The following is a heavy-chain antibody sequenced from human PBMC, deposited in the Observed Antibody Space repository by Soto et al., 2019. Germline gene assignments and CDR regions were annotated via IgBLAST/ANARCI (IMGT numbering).Heavy chain of an antibody. CDR2: ISSSSNYI. Sequence: EVQLVESGGGLVKPGGSLRLSCAASGFTFSSYSMSWVRQLPGKGLEWVSLISSSSNYIYYADSVKGRFTISRDNAKNSLYLQMDSLRAEDTAVYYCAGERIQGYLWGSYRLPWGQGTLVTVSS. J-gene: IGHJ5*02. CDR3: AGERIQGYLWGSYRLP. D-gene: IGHD3-16*02. CDR1: GFTFSSYS. V-gene: IGHV3-21*01.